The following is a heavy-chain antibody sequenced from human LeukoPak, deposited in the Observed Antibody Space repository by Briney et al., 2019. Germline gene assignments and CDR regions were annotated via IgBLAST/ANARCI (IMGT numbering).Heavy chain of an antibody. CDR3: AKDITYGSGSYCGAFDI. CDR2: ISWDSGSI. D-gene: IGHD3-10*01. V-gene: IGHV3-9*01. Sequence: GGSLRLSCAASGFTFDDYAMHWVRQAPGKGLEWVSGISWDSGSIGYADSVKGRFTISRDNAKNSLYLQMNSLRAEDTALYYCAKDITYGSGSYCGAFDIWGQGTMVTVSS. CDR1: GFTFDDYA. J-gene: IGHJ3*02.